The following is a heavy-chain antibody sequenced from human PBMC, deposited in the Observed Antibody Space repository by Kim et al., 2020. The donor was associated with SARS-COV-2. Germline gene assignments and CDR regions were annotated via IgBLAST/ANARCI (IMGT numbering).Heavy chain of an antibody. CDR2: IYYSGST. Sequence: SETLSLTCTVSGGSISSGGYYWSWIRQHPGKGLEWIGYIYYSGSTYYNPSLKSRVTISVDTSKNQFSLKLSSVTAADTAVYYCARDHGIAAAGTFGGIWGQGTMVTVSS. CDR1: GGSISSGGYY. CDR3: ARDHGIAAAGTFGGI. D-gene: IGHD6-13*01. J-gene: IGHJ3*02. V-gene: IGHV4-31*03.